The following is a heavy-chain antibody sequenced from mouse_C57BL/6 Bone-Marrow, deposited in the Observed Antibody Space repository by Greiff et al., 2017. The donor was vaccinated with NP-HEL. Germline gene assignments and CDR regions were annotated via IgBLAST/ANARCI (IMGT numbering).Heavy chain of an antibody. D-gene: IGHD1-1*01. Sequence: QVHVKQPGAELVKPGASVKMSCKASGYTFTSYWITWVKQRPGQGLEWIGDIYPGSGSTNYNEKFKSKATLTVDTSSSTAYMQLSSLTSEDSAVYYCARGDGSSYPDFDYWGQGTTLTVSS. CDR1: GYTFTSYW. CDR3: ARGDGSSYPDFDY. J-gene: IGHJ2*01. CDR2: IYPGSGST. V-gene: IGHV1-55*01.